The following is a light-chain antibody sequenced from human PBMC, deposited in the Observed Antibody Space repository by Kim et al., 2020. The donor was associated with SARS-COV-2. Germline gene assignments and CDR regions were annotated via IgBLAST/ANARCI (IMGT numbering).Light chain of an antibody. CDR1: QSVSSN. CDR3: QQYNNWTQYT. CDR2: GAS. J-gene: IGKJ2*01. Sequence: EIVMTQSPATLSVSPGERATLSCRASQSVSSNLAWYQQKPGQAPRLLIYGASTRATGIPARFSGSGSGTEFTLTISSLQSEDFAVYYCQQYNNWTQYTFGRGTKLEI. V-gene: IGKV3-15*01.